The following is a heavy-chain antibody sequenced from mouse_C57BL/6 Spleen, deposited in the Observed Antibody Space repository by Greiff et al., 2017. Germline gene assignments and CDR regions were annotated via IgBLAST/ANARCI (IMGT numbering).Heavy chain of an antibody. CDR3: ARSALDYDYDVTFAY. J-gene: IGHJ3*01. CDR1: GFNIKDYY. D-gene: IGHD2-4*01. CDR2: SDPEDGET. V-gene: IGHV14-2*01. Sequence: DVQLQESGAELVKPGASVKLSCTASGFNIKDYYMHWVKQRTEQGLEWIGRSDPEDGETKYAPKFQGKATITADTSSNTAYLQLSSLTSEDTAVYYCARSALDYDYDVTFAYWGQGTLVTVSA.